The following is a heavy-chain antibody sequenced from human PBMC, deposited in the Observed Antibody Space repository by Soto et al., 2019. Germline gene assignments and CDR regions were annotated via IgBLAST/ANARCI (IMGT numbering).Heavy chain of an antibody. Sequence: QVQLQESGPGLVKPSETLSLTCTVSGGSISNYYWSWIRQPPGKGLEWIGYVYYRGITTYNPSLNSRVTISADTSKNQFSLKLRSVTAADTAVYYCARRPSSSWYGAFDIWGQGTMVTVSS. CDR1: GGSISNYY. CDR3: ARRPSSSWYGAFDI. V-gene: IGHV4-59*01. D-gene: IGHD6-13*01. J-gene: IGHJ3*02. CDR2: VYYRGIT.